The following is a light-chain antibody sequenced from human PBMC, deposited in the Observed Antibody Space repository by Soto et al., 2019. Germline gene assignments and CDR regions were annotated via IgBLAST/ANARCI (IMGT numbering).Light chain of an antibody. CDR3: QQRFNWPRFT. CDR1: QSVSSY. J-gene: IGKJ2*01. CDR2: DAS. Sequence: EIVLTQSPATLSLSPGERATLSCRASQSVSSYLAWYQQKPGQAPRLLIYDASNRATGIPARFSGGGSGTDFTLTISSLEPADFAVYYCQQRFNWPRFTFGPGTKLEIK. V-gene: IGKV3-11*01.